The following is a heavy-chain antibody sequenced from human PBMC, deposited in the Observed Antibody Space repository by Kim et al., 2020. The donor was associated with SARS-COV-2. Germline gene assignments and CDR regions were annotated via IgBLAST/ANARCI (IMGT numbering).Heavy chain of an antibody. J-gene: IGHJ3*02. CDR3: ARWAVVPDDAFDI. D-gene: IGHD6-6*01. V-gene: IGHV3-33*01. CDR1: GFTFSSYG. Sequence: GGSLRLSCAASGFTFSSYGMHWVRQAPGKGLEWVAVIWYDGSNKYYADSVKGRFTISRDNSKNTLYLQMNSLRAEDTAVYYCARWAVVPDDAFDIWGQGTMVTVSS. CDR2: IWYDGSNK.